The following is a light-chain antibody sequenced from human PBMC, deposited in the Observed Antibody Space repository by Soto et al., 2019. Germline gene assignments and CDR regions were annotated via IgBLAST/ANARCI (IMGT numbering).Light chain of an antibody. J-gene: IGKJ1*01. CDR1: QSISSY. Sequence: DIQMTQSPSSLSESVGDRVTITCRASQSISSYLNWYQQKPGKAPKLLIYAASSLQSGVPSRFSGSGSGTDFTLTISSLQPADFATYYCQQSYSTPWTFGQGTKVEIK. CDR3: QQSYSTPWT. V-gene: IGKV1-39*01. CDR2: AAS.